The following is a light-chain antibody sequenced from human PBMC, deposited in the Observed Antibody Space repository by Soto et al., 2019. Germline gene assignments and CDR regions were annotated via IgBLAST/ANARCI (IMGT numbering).Light chain of an antibody. J-gene: IGKJ2*01. V-gene: IGKV3-20*01. CDR2: GAS. CDR1: QSVSSSY. CDR3: QQYGSLPYT. Sequence: EIVLTQSPGTLSLSPGERAILSCRASQSVSSSYLAWYQQKPGQAPRLLIYGASSRATGIPDRFSGSGSGTDFTLTISRLEPEDFAVYYCQQYGSLPYTFGQGTKLEIK.